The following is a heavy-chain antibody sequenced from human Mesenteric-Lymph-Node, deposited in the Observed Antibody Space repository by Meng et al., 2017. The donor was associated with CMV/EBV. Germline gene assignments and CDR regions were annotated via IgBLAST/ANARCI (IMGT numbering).Heavy chain of an antibody. CDR2: IKQDGSQK. J-gene: IGHJ4*02. CDR1: GFTFNNYW. V-gene: IGHV3-7*01. Sequence: GGSLRLSCAASGFTFNNYWMTWVRQAPGKGLEWVANIKQDGSQKYYVDSVKGRFTISRDNAENSLYLEMNSLRAEDTAVYYCARGLTGTTYNFWGQGTLVTVSS. D-gene: IGHD1-7*01. CDR3: ARGLTGTTYNF.